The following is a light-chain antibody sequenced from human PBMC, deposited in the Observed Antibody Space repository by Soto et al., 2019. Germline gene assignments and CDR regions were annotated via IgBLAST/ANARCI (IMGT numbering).Light chain of an antibody. CDR2: DVS. Sequence: QSALTQPASVSGSLGQSITISCTGTSSDIGAYNHVSWYQQHPGRAPKLMIYDVSNRPSGVSNRFSGSKSGNTASLTISGFQAEDEADYYCSSYTTTSTLYVFGIGTKVTVL. CDR1: SSDIGAYNH. CDR3: SSYTTTSTLYV. J-gene: IGLJ1*01. V-gene: IGLV2-14*01.